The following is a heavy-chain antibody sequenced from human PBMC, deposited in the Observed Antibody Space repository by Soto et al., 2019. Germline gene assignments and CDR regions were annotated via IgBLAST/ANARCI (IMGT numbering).Heavy chain of an antibody. CDR2: INQSGST. D-gene: IGHD6-13*01. CDR1: GGSFSGHH. Sequence: QVQLQQWGAGLLKPSETLSLTCAVYGGSFSGHHWSWIRQPPGKGLEWIGEINQSGSTDYNPSLKFRVTISLDTSKDQFSLNLRSVTAADTAVYYCARVSRSSWYSLFDPWGQGTLVTVSS. V-gene: IGHV4-34*01. J-gene: IGHJ5*02. CDR3: ARVSRSSWYSLFDP.